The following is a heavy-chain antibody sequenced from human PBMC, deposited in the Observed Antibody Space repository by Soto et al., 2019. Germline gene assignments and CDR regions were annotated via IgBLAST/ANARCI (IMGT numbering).Heavy chain of an antibody. CDR2: IYYSGTT. J-gene: IGHJ4*02. CDR1: GGSVSTSFYY. D-gene: IGHD3-10*01. V-gene: IGHV4-39*01. Sequence: QLQLQESGPGLVKPSETLSLTCTVSGGSVSTSFYYWDWIRQPPGEGLEWIGSIYYSGTTYYNPSLRSRVYISVDTSKNQFSLKLNSVTAADTAVYYCARQHSRSYDSWGQGAQVTVSS. CDR3: ARQHSRSYDS.